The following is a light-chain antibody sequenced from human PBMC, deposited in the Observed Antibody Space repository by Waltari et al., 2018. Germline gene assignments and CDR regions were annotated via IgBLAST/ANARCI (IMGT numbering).Light chain of an antibody. V-gene: IGLV2-14*03. CDR2: HVS. Sequence: HSALTQPASVSGSPGQSITIPCTGTSSAIGFYTFVSWYQQHPGKAPKVMIYHVSNRPSGVSNRFSGSKSGNTASLTISGLQPEDEADYYCASETSTTTLYVFGSGTKVTVL. CDR1: SSAIGFYTF. CDR3: ASETSTTTLYV. J-gene: IGLJ1*01.